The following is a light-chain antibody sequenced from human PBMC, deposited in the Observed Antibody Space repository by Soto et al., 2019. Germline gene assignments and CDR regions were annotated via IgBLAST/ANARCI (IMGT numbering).Light chain of an antibody. J-gene: IGKJ1*01. V-gene: IGKV1-5*01. CDR3: QQYHTFSA. CDR2: EAS. CDR1: QSVSNL. Sequence: GDRVIITCRASQSVSNLLAWYQQKPGKAPKLLIYEASSLERGVPSRFSGSGSGTEFTLTVSSLQPDDFATYYCQQYHTFSAFGQGTKWIS.